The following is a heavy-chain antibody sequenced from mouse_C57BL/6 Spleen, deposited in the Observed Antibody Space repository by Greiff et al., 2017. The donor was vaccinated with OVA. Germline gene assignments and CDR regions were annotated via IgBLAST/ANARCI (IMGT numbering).Heavy chain of an antibody. CDR3: ARGIVTTSFDY. J-gene: IGHJ2*01. V-gene: IGHV1-53*01. CDR2: INPSNGGT. D-gene: IGHD2-5*01. CDR1: GYTFTGYW. Sequence: QVQLQQPGTDLVKPGASVKLSCKASGYTFTGYWMHWVKQRPGQGLEWIGNINPSNGGTNYNANFKRKATLTVDKSSSTAYMQLSSLTSEDAAVYYCARGIVTTSFDYWGQGTTLTVSA.